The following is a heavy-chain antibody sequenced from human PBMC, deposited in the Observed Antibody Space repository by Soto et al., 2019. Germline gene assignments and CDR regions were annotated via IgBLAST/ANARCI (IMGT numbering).Heavy chain of an antibody. D-gene: IGHD3-16*01. J-gene: IGHJ6*02. Sequence: PSETLSLTCTVSGGSISSGDYYWSWIRQPPGKGLEWIGYIYYSGSTYYNPSLKSRVTISVDTSKNQLSLKLSSVTAADTAVYYCARGGVNRLYYYYYGMDVWGQGTTVTVSS. CDR3: ARGGVNRLYYYYYGMDV. V-gene: IGHV4-30-4*01. CDR1: GGSISSGDYY. CDR2: IYYSGST.